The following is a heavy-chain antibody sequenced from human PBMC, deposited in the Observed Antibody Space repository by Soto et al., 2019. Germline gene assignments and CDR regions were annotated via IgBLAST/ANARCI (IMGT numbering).Heavy chain of an antibody. CDR1: GYTFSSYG. Sequence: QAQLVQSGPEVKKPGASVKVSCKASGYTFSSYGISWVRQAPGQGLEWLGWISPYDDDTKYAQNPRGRCRRSTDTATSTVYMDLRSVRSDDTAIYYCARGGYYDSSGSRNYHYYGMDVWGQGTTVTVSS. V-gene: IGHV1-18*01. CDR2: ISPYDDDT. J-gene: IGHJ6*02. D-gene: IGHD3-22*01. CDR3: ARGGYYDSSGSRNYHYYGMDV.